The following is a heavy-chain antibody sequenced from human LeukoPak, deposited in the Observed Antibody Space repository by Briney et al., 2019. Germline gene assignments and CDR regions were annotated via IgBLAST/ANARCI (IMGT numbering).Heavy chain of an antibody. J-gene: IGHJ6*02. CDR1: GGSISSYY. V-gene: IGHV4-59*12. Sequence: SETLSLTCTVSGGSISSYYWSWLRQPPGKGLEWIGYIYYSGSTYYNPSLKSRVTISVDTSKNQFSLKLSSVTAADTAVYYCARDARRSGYLYYYYYGMDVWGQGTTVTVSS. D-gene: IGHD3-22*01. CDR2: IYYSGST. CDR3: ARDARRSGYLYYYYYGMDV.